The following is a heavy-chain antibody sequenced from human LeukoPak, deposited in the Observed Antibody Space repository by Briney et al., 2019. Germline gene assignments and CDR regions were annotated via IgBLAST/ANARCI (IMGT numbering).Heavy chain of an antibody. CDR1: GFTFDDYT. CDR2: ISWDGGST. J-gene: IGHJ4*02. D-gene: IGHD2-15*01. CDR3: AKDVIYCSGGSCYSKFVPSLGFDY. V-gene: IGHV3-43*01. Sequence: GGSLRLSCAASGFTFDDYTMHWVRQAPGKGLEWVSLISWDGGSTYYADSVKGRFTISRDNSKNTLYLQMNSLRAEDTAVYYCAKDVIYCSGGSCYSKFVPSLGFDYWGQGTLVTVSS.